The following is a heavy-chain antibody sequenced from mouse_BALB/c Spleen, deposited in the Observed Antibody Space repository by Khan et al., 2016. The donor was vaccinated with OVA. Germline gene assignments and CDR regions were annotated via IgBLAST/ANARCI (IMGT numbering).Heavy chain of an antibody. Sequence: VQLQQSGAELVRPGSSVKISCKASGYTFSSSWMNWVKQRPGQGLEWIGQIYPGDGDNNYNGKFKGKATLTADKSSRTAYMQLSSLTSEDSAVHFCARYYGSRFAYWGQGTLVTVSA. CDR3: ARYYGSRFAY. J-gene: IGHJ3*01. V-gene: IGHV1-80*01. CDR1: GYTFSSSW. D-gene: IGHD1-1*01. CDR2: IYPGDGDN.